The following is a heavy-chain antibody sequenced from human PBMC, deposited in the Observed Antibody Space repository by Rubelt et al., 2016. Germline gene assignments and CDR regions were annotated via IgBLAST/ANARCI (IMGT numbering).Heavy chain of an antibody. V-gene: IGHV3-48*04. D-gene: IGHD6-13*01. CDR2: ISSSISII. CDR3: ARAYSSSAGRDAFDI. Sequence: EVQLVESGGGLVQPGGSLRLSCAASGFTFSTYSMNWVRQAPGKGLEWVSYISSSISIIYYADSVKGRVTISRDNAKSSLYLQMNSLRPEDTAVYYCARAYSSSAGRDAFDIWGQGTMVTVSS. CDR1: GFTFSTYS. J-gene: IGHJ3*02.